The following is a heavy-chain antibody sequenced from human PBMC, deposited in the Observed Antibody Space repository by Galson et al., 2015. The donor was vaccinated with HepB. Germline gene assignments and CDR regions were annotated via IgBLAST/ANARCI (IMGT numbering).Heavy chain of an antibody. CDR1: GFTFSSYA. V-gene: IGHV3-23*01. CDR2: ISGSGGST. J-gene: IGHJ5*02. Sequence: SLRLSCAASGFTFSSYAMSWVRQAPGKGLEWVSAISGSGGSTYYADPVKGRFTISRDNSKNTLYLQMNSLRAEDTAVYHCASQLGYCSGGSCYDWFDPWGQGTLVTVSS. CDR3: ASQLGYCSGGSCYDWFDP. D-gene: IGHD2-15*01.